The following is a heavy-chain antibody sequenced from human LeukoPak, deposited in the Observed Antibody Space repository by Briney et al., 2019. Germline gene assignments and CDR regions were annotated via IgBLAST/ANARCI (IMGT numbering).Heavy chain of an antibody. Sequence: SVKVSCKASGYTFTGYYIHWVRQAPGQGLEWMGGIIPIFGTANYAQKFQGRVAITTDESTSTAYMELSSLRSEDTAVYYCASDVVPAAKGYYMDVWGKGTTVTVSS. V-gene: IGHV1-69*05. J-gene: IGHJ6*03. CDR1: GYTFTGYY. CDR3: ASDVVPAAKGYYMDV. CDR2: IIPIFGTA. D-gene: IGHD2-2*01.